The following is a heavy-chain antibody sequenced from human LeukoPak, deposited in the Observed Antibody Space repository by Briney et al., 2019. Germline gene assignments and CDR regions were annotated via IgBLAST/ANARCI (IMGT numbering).Heavy chain of an antibody. V-gene: IGHV3-33*01. D-gene: IGHD2-21*02. J-gene: IGHJ3*02. Sequence: GGALRLSCAASGFIFSNYVMHWVRQAPGKGLEWVALTWYDESNKYYADSVKGRFTISRDNSKNTLCLQMNSLRAEDTAVYYCARDLWCGADCYGTFDIWGQGTMVSVSS. CDR3: ARDLWCGADCYGTFDI. CDR1: GFIFSNYV. CDR2: TWYDESNK.